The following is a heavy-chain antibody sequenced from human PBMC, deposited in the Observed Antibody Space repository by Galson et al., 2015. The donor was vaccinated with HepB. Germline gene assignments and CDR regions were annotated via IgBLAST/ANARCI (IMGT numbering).Heavy chain of an antibody. CDR3: ARVYYYGSGSSFDY. Sequence: SLRLSCAASGFTFSSYAMHWVRQAPGKGLEWVAVISYDGSNKYYADSVKGRFTISRDDSKNTLYLQMNSLRAEDTAVYYCARVYYYGSGSSFDYWGQGTLVTVSS. CDR1: GFTFSSYA. CDR2: ISYDGSNK. D-gene: IGHD3-10*01. V-gene: IGHV3-30*04. J-gene: IGHJ4*02.